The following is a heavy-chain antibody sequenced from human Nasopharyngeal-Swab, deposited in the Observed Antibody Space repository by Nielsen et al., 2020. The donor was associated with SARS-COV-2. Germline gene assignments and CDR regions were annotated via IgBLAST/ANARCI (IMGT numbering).Heavy chain of an antibody. CDR3: AKPNYDILTGYNTHAFDI. CDR2: IKEDGSEK. V-gene: IGHV3-7*03. D-gene: IGHD3-9*01. CDR1: GFDFRSYW. Sequence: GESLKISCAASGFDFRSYWMTWVRQAPGKGLEWVANIKEDGSEKYYVDSVKGRFTISRDNAKNSVYLQMNSLRAEDTAVYYCAKPNYDILTGYNTHAFDIWGQGTMVTVSS. J-gene: IGHJ3*02.